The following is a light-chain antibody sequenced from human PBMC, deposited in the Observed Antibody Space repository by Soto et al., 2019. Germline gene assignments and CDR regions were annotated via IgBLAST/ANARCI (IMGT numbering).Light chain of an antibody. CDR3: QQYNTYSRRT. Sequence: DIQMTQSPSSLSASVGDRVTITCRASQSINTWLAWYQQKPGKAPKLLIYDASSLESGVPSRFRGSGSGTEFTLTISSLQPDDFGTYYCQQYNTYSRRTFGQGTKVDIK. V-gene: IGKV1-5*01. CDR1: QSINTW. CDR2: DAS. J-gene: IGKJ1*01.